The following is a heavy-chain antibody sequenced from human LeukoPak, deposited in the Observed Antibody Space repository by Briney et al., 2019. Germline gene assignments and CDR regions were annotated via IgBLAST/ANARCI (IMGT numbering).Heavy chain of an antibody. CDR1: GGSFSGYY. Sequence: SETLSLTCAVYGGSFSGYYWSWIRQPPGKGLEWIGEINHSGSTNYNPSLKSRVTISVDTSKNQFSLKLSSVTAADTAVYYCATSQNYGPSSYGIDVWGQGTTVTVSS. CDR2: INHSGST. D-gene: IGHD4-17*01. J-gene: IGHJ6*02. V-gene: IGHV4-34*01. CDR3: ATSQNYGPSSYGIDV.